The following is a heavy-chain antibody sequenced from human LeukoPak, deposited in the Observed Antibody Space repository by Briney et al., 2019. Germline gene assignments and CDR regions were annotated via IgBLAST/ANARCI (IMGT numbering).Heavy chain of an antibody. CDR2: IWYDGSNK. D-gene: IGHD3-22*01. CDR1: GFTFSSYG. CDR3: ARPRGTWYYDSRGNPFYFDY. Sequence: GGSLRLSCAASGFTFSSYGMHWVRQAPGKGLEWVAVIWYDGSNKYYADSVKGRFTISRDNSKNTLYLQMNSLRAEDTAVYYCARPRGTWYYDSRGNPFYFDYWGQGTLVTVSS. J-gene: IGHJ4*02. V-gene: IGHV3-33*01.